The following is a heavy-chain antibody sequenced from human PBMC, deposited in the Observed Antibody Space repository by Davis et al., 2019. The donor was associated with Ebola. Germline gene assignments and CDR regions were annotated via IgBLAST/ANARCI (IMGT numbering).Heavy chain of an antibody. J-gene: IGHJ6*02. Sequence: AASVKVSCKASGYTFTSYYMHWVRQAPGQGLEWMGIINPSGGSTSYTQKFQGRVTMTRDTSTSIVYMELSSLRSEDTAVYYCARARAWYSGTSYGMDVWGQGTTVTVSS. CDR1: GYTFTSYY. V-gene: IGHV1-46*01. CDR2: INPSGGST. CDR3: ARARAWYSGTSYGMDV. D-gene: IGHD1-26*01.